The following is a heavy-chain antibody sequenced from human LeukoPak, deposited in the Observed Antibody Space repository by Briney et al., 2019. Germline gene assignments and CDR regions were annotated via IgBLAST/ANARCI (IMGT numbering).Heavy chain of an antibody. CDR2: ISYDGSNK. Sequence: GGSLRLSCAASGFTFSNYVMHWVRQAPGKGLEWVAVISYDGSNKYYADSVRGRFTIARDNAKNSLYLQMNSLRAEDTAVYYCAKGKDSVAGATNDYWGQGTLVTVSS. V-gene: IGHV3-30*18. D-gene: IGHD6-19*01. CDR1: GFTFSNYV. J-gene: IGHJ4*02. CDR3: AKGKDSVAGATNDY.